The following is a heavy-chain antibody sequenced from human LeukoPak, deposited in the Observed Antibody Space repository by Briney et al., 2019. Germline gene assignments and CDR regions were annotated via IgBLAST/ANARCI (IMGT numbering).Heavy chain of an antibody. D-gene: IGHD3-10*01. V-gene: IGHV3-7*01. CDR2: IKQDGSET. Sequence: PGGSLRLSCAASGFTVSSNYMSWVRQAPGKGLEWVANIKQDGSETHYVDSVKGRFTISRDNAKKSLFLQMNSLRAGDTAVYFCARMVKDSGTSRPLDYWGQGTLVTVSS. CDR1: GFTVSSNY. J-gene: IGHJ4*02. CDR3: ARMVKDSGTSRPLDY.